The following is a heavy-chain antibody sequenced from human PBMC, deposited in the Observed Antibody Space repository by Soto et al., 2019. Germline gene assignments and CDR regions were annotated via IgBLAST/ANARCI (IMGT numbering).Heavy chain of an antibody. CDR3: VRGFYDSSGTIYYGMDV. Sequence: QVQLVQSGAEVKKPGSSVKVSCKASGGTFSSYAISWVRQAPGQGLEWMGGIIPIFGTANYAQKFQGRVTITADESTSTAYMELSSLRSEDTAVYYCVRGFYDSSGTIYYGMDVWGQGTTVTVSS. J-gene: IGHJ6*02. CDR2: IIPIFGTA. CDR1: GGTFSSYA. V-gene: IGHV1-69*01. D-gene: IGHD3-22*01.